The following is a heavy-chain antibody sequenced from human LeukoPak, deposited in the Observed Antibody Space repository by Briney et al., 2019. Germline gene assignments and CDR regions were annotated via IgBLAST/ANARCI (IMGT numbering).Heavy chain of an antibody. CDR1: GFTFSSYS. Sequence: PGGSLRLSCAASGFTFSSYSMNWVRQAPGKGLEWVANIKQDGSEKYYVDSVKGRFTISRDNAKNSLYLQMNSLRAEDTAVYYCARGEYCSSTSCYWTHYYYYYGMDVWGQGTTVTVSS. V-gene: IGHV3-7*01. CDR3: ARGEYCSSTSCYWTHYYYYYGMDV. J-gene: IGHJ6*02. CDR2: IKQDGSEK. D-gene: IGHD2-2*01.